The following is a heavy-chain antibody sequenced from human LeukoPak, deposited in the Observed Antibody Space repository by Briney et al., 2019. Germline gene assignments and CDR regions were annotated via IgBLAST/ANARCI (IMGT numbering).Heavy chain of an antibody. CDR2: ISDDGSNG. V-gene: IGHV3-30*04. CDR1: GFTFSSYA. J-gene: IGHJ4*02. Sequence: GGSLRLSCEASGFTFSSYAMHWVRQAPGRGLEWVTVISDDGSNGYYAGSVKGQFTISRDNSQNTLHVQMSSLRPEDTAVYYCVRGHYYYDSSGYYYFDYWGQGTLVTVSS. D-gene: IGHD3-22*01. CDR3: VRGHYYYDSSGYYYFDY.